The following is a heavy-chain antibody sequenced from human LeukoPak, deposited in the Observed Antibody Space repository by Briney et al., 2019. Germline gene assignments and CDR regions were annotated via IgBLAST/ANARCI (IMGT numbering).Heavy chain of an antibody. V-gene: IGHV1-2*02. D-gene: IGHD2-21*01. CDR3: ARADRLHGGPYLIGP. J-gene: IGHJ5*02. CDR2: INPNSGGT. CDR1: GYSFTDYY. Sequence: GASVKVSCKTSGYSFTDYYMHWVRQAPGQGLEWMGWINPNSGGTSSAQKFQGRVTMTRDTSITTVYMAVRWLTSDDTAIYYCARADRLHGGPYLIGPWGQGTLVTVSS.